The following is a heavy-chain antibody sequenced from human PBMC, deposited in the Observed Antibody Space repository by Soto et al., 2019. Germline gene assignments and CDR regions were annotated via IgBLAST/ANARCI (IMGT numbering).Heavy chain of an antibody. D-gene: IGHD6-19*01. CDR1: GFTFSDYP. V-gene: IGHV3-7*01. Sequence: PGVSLRLSCAASGFTFSDYPMHWVRQAPGKGLEWVANIKQDGSEKYYVDSVKGRFTISRDNAKNSLYLQMNSLRAEDTAVYYCARGGSSGWSPGYFQHWGQGTLVTVSS. CDR2: IKQDGSEK. CDR3: ARGGSSGWSPGYFQH. J-gene: IGHJ1*01.